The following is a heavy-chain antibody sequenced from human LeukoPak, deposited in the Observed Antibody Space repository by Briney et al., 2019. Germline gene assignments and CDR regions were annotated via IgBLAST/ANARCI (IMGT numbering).Heavy chain of an antibody. D-gene: IGHD3-10*01. J-gene: IGHJ4*02. CDR3: ARRGSYYHASGNYYNGHFDY. V-gene: IGHV4-39*01. CDR2: IYYSGST. Sequence: SETLSLTCTVSGGSISSSSFYWGWIRQPPGKGLEWIGSIYYSGSTYHNPSLKSRVTISVDTSKNQFSLKLSSVTAADTAVYYCARRGSYYHASGNYYNGHFDYWGQGTLVTVSS. CDR1: GGSISSSSFY.